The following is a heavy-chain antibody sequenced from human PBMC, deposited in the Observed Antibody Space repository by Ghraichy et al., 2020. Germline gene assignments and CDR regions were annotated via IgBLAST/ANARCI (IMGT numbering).Heavy chain of an antibody. J-gene: IGHJ4*02. V-gene: IGHV3-11*06. CDR1: GFTFSDYY. Sequence: GGSLRLSCAASGFTFSDYYMSWIRQAPGKGLEWVSYISNSGSYTKYADSVTGRFTISRDNAKNSLFLQMNSLRAEDMAVYYCARGRTAFFDYWGQGTLVTVSS. CDR2: ISNSGSYT. CDR3: ARGRTAFFDY. D-gene: IGHD4-17*01.